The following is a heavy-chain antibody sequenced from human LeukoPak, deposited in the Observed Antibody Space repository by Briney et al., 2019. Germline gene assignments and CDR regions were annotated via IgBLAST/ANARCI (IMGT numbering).Heavy chain of an antibody. CDR3: VRRDNTGWNYFDY. CDR1: GGSINSHY. V-gene: IGHV4-59*08. J-gene: IGHJ4*02. Sequence: SETLSLTCTVSGGSINSHYWSWIWQPPGKGLEWIGDIYYSGSTKYTPSLKSRVTISVDTSKNHLSLKLSSVLAADTAIYYCVRRDNTGWNYFDYWGQGILVTVSS. D-gene: IGHD6-19*01. CDR2: IYYSGST.